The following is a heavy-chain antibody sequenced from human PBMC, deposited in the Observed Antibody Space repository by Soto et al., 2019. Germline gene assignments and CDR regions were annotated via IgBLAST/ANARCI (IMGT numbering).Heavy chain of an antibody. CDR3: ARSTPQLNYYYGMDV. Sequence: SGPTLVNPTQTLTLTCTFSGFSVSTSGMCVSWIRQPPGKALEWLARIDWDDDKYYSTSLKTRLTISKDTSKNQVVLTMTNMEPVDTATYYCARSTPQLNYYYGMDVWGQGTTVTVSS. CDR2: IDWDDDK. J-gene: IGHJ6*02. V-gene: IGHV2-70*11. CDR1: GFSVSTSGMC. D-gene: IGHD5-18*01.